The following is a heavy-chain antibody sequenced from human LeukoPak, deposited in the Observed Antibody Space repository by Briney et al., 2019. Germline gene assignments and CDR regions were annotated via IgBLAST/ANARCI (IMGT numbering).Heavy chain of an antibody. Sequence: GGSLRLSCAASGFTFSSYEMNWVRQAPGKGLEWVSYISSSGSTIYYADSVKGRFTISRDNAKNSPYLQMNSLRAEDTAVYYCARARGIAAAGPFDYWGQGTLVTVSS. V-gene: IGHV3-48*03. CDR2: ISSSGSTI. J-gene: IGHJ4*02. CDR1: GFTFSSYE. D-gene: IGHD6-13*01. CDR3: ARARGIAAAGPFDY.